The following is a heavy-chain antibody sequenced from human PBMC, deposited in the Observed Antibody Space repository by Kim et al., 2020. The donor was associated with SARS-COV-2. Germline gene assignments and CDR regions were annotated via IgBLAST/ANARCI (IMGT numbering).Heavy chain of an antibody. Sequence: GGSLRLSCAASGFTFSSYSMNWVRQAPGKGLEWVSSISSSSSYIYYADSVKGRFTISRDNAKNSLYLQMNSLRAEDTAVYYCARPGYSSSWYGGEHYYYYGMDVWGQGTTVTVSS. CDR1: GFTFSSYS. J-gene: IGHJ6*02. V-gene: IGHV3-21*01. CDR3: ARPGYSSSWYGGEHYYYYGMDV. D-gene: IGHD6-13*01. CDR2: ISSSSSYI.